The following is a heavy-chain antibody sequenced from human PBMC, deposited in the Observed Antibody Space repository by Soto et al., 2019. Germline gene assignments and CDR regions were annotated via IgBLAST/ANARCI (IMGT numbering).Heavy chain of an antibody. CDR1: GFTFSSYA. V-gene: IGHV3-23*01. CDR3: AKVGGLRYFDWLFPSY. D-gene: IGHD3-9*01. CDR2: ISGSGGST. J-gene: IGHJ4*02. Sequence: AGGSLRLSCAASGFTFSSYAMSWVRQAPGKGLEWVSAISGSGGSTYYADSVKGRSTISRDNSKNTLYLQMNSLRAEDTAVYYCAKVGGLRYFDWLFPSYWGQGTLVTVSS.